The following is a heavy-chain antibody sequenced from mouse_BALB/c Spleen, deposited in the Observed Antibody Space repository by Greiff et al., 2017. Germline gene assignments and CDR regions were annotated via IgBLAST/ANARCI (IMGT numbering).Heavy chain of an antibody. V-gene: IGHV1-15*01. D-gene: IGHD2-3*01. CDR2: IDPETGGT. J-gene: IGHJ2*01. CDR3: KRGYGYYLYLDN. CDR1: GYTFTDYE. Sequence: VQLQQSGADLVRPGASVTLSCKASGYTFTDYEMHWVEQTPVHGLEWIGAIDPETGGTAYNQKFKGKATLTADKSCSTAYMELRSLTSGDSAVYYCKRGYGYYLYLDNGGQGTTLTVAS.